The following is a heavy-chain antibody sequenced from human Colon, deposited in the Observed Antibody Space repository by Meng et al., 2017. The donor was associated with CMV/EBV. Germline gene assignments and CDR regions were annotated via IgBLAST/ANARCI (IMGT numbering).Heavy chain of an antibody. CDR3: AHRRGYSYADFDF. J-gene: IGHJ4*02. V-gene: IGHV2-5*01. Sequence: FSWFSLSSSGVAVGWIRQPPAKPLECLALISWYDDQRYSPSLKSTLTIPKDTSKNQVVLSMTNLDPVHTATYYCAHRRGYSYADFDFWGQGTLVTVSS. CDR1: WFSLSSSGVA. D-gene: IGHD5-12*01. CDR2: ISWYDDQ.